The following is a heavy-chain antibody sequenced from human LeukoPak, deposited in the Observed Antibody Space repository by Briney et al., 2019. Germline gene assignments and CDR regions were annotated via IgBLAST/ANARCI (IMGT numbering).Heavy chain of an antibody. CDR3: VSFYETY. CDR2: INSDGSWT. Sequence: PGGSLRLSCAASGNYWMHWVRQAPGKGLVWVSHINSDGSWTSHADSVKGRFTISKDNAKNTVYLQMNSLRAEDTAVYYCVSFYETYWGRGTQVTVSS. V-gene: IGHV3-74*01. J-gene: IGHJ4*02. CDR1: GNYW. D-gene: IGHD2/OR15-2a*01.